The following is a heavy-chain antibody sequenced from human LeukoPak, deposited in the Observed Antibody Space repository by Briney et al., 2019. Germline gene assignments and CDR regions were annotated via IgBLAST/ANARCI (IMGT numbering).Heavy chain of an antibody. CDR2: ISSSSSII. CDR1: GFTFSSHS. J-gene: IGHJ4*02. CDR3: ARQSVATDDY. V-gene: IGHV3-48*02. D-gene: IGHD5-12*01. Sequence: GGSLRLSCVASGFTFSSHSMNWVRQAPGKGLEWISYISSSSSIIFYADSVKGRFTISRDDAKNSLYLQMNSLRDEDTAVYYCARQSVATDDYWGQGTLVTVSS.